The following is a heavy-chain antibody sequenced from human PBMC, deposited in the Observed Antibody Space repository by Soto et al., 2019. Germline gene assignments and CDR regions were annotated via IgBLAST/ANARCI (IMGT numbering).Heavy chain of an antibody. V-gene: IGHV3-30*03. CDR1: GFTFSRYC. J-gene: IGHJ6*02. CDR3: ARSLHLAPIYFYCLDV. Sequence: SMTLACAAAGFTFSRYCMDWVRQPPGEGLVWGVVISNDGSNKKHAHSVQGRFTTSTDDSSNTPYLQMNSLRAEDTAVYYCARSLHLAPIYFYCLDVWGQGTPVTVSS. D-gene: IGHD2-15*01. CDR2: ISNDGSNK.